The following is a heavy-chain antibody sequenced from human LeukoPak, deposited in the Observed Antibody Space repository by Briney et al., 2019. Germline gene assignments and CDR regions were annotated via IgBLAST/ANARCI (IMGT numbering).Heavy chain of an antibody. D-gene: IGHD2-2*01. V-gene: IGHV4-34*01. CDR3: ARGPRAYCSSTSCYPYYYYYYYMDV. CDR1: GGSFSGYY. CDR2: INHSGGT. J-gene: IGHJ6*03. Sequence: KPSETLSLTCAVYGGSFSGYYWSWLRQPPGKGLEWIGEINHSGGTNYNPSLKSRVTISVDTSKNQFSLKLSSVTAADTAVYYCARGPRAYCSSTSCYPYYYYYYYMDVWGKGTTVTVSS.